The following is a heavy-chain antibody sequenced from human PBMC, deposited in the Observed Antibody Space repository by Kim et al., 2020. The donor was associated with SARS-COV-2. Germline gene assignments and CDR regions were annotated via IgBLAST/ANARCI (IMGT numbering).Heavy chain of an antibody. Sequence: GGSLRLSCAASGFTFSDHYMDWVRQAPGKGLEWVGRTRSKAHSYTTEYAASVKGRISISRDDSKDSLHLQMNSLKIEDSAVYYCVREYIDWGQGTLVTVSS. J-gene: IGHJ4*02. CDR2: TRSKAHSYTT. CDR3: VREYID. D-gene: IGHD5-12*01. CDR1: GFTFSDHY. V-gene: IGHV3-72*01.